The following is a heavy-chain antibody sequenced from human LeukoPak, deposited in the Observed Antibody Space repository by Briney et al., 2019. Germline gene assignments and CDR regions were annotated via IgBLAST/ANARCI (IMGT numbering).Heavy chain of an antibody. CDR2: INSKSGGT. Sequence: ASVKVSCKASGYTFKDYYIHWVRQAPGQGFEWMGWINSKSGGTIFAQRFQGRVTMTRGTSITTLYMELSRLTSDDTAVYYCARRSDYGETPDYWGQGTLVTVSS. J-gene: IGHJ4*02. CDR3: ARRSDYGETPDY. V-gene: IGHV1-2*02. CDR1: GYTFKDYY. D-gene: IGHD4-17*01.